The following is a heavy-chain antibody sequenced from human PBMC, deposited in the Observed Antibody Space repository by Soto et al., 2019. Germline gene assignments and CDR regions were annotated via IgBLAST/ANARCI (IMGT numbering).Heavy chain of an antibody. CDR2: INAGNGNT. CDR3: ARTVGYYYGMDV. V-gene: IGHV1-3*01. D-gene: IGHD4-17*01. CDR1: GYTFTSYA. Sequence: ASVKVSCKASGYTFTSYAMHWVRQAPGQRLEWMGWINAGNGNTKYSQKYQGRVTITRDTSASTAYMELSSLRSEDTAVYYCARTVGYYYGMDVWGQGTTVTVSS. J-gene: IGHJ6*02.